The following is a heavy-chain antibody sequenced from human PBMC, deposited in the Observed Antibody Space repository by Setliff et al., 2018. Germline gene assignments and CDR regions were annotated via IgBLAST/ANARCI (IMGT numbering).Heavy chain of an antibody. J-gene: IGHJ5*02. CDR1: GDSMSNNH. Sequence: SETLSLTCTVSGDSMSNNHWTWIRQPPGKGLEWIAYIHSNGNTNYNPSLKSQVTISVDTSKNQFSLKLSSVTATDTALYYCARRTFGSGRFDPWGQGTLVTVSS. D-gene: IGHD3-16*01. V-gene: IGHV4-4*08. CDR3: ARRTFGSGRFDP. CDR2: IHSNGNT.